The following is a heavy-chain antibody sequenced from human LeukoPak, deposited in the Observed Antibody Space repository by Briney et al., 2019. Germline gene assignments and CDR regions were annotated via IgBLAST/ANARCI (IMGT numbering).Heavy chain of an antibody. Sequence: SETLSLTCAVYGGSFSGYYWRWIRQPPGEGLEWIGEINHSGSTNYNQSLKSRVTISVDTSRNQFSLKLSSVTAADTAVYYCARVRNYVWGSYRYKSFDYWGQGTLVTVSS. J-gene: IGHJ4*02. D-gene: IGHD3-16*02. V-gene: IGHV4-34*01. CDR2: INHSGST. CDR3: ARVRNYVWGSYRYKSFDY. CDR1: GGSFSGYY.